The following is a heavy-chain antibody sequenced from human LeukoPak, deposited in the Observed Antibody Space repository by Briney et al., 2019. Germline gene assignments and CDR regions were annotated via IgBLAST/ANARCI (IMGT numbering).Heavy chain of an antibody. CDR1: GGSFSGYY. D-gene: IGHD6-13*01. J-gene: IGHJ3*01. V-gene: IGHV4-34*01. CDR2: MNHSGST. Sequence: SETLSLTCAVYGGSFSGYYWSWIRQPPGNGLEWIGEMNHSGSTNYNPSLKSRATISVDTAKNQVSLKLSSVTAADTAVYYCARPARIAASGRYAFDFWGEGTLVTVSS. CDR3: ARPARIAASGRYAFDF.